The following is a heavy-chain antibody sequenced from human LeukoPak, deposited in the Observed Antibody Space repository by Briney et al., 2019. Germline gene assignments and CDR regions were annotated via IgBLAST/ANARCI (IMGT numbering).Heavy chain of an antibody. J-gene: IGHJ4*02. CDR3: ARFAYCGGHCWYYFDY. CDR1: GGSVSSGSYY. D-gene: IGHD2-21*02. CDR2: IFYSGST. V-gene: IGHV4-61*01. Sequence: SETLSLTCTVSGGSVSSGSYYWSWIRQPPGRGLEWIGYIFYSGSTNYNPSLKSRVTISVDTTKNQFSLKLSSVTAADTAVYYCARFAYCGGHCWYYFDYWGQGSLVTVSS.